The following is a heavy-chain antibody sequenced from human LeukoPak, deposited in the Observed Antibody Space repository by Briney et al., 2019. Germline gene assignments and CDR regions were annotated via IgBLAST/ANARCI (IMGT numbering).Heavy chain of an antibody. CDR1: GYSFTSYW. J-gene: IGHJ3*02. CDR2: IYPGDSDT. V-gene: IGHV5-51*01. D-gene: IGHD3-16*02. CDR3: ARLGPKTPYYDYVWGSYRYDAFDI. Sequence: GESLKFSCKGSGYSFTSYWIGWVRQMPGKGLEWMGIIYPGDSDTRYSPSFQGQVTISADKSISTAYLQWSSLKASDTAMYYCARLGPKTPYYDYVWGSYRYDAFDIWGQGTMVTVSS.